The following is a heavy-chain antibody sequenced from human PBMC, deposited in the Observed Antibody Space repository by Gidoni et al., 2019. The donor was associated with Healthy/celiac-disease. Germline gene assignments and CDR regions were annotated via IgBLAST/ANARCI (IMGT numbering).Heavy chain of an antibody. CDR2: IYYSGIT. D-gene: IGHD6-13*01. V-gene: IGHV4-59*08. CDR1: GRSISSYY. CDR3: ARHRAAGTYYYYYGMDV. Sequence: QVQLQESGPGLVKPSETLSLTCTVSGRSISSYYWSWIRQPPGKGLEWIGYIYYSGITNYNPSLKSRVTISVDTSKNQFSLKMSAVTAADTAVYYCARHRAAGTYYYYYGMDVWGQGTTVTVSS. J-gene: IGHJ6*02.